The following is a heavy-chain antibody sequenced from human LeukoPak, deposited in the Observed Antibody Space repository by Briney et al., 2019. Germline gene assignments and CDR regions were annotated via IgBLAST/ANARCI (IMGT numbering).Heavy chain of an antibody. Sequence: PGGSLRLSCAASGFTFDDYAMHWVRHAPGKGLEWVSGISWNSGSIGYADSVKGRFTISRDNAKNSLYLQMNSLRAEDMALYYCAKDIQAVFEGYSYGYDYWGQGTLVTVSS. V-gene: IGHV3-9*03. CDR3: AKDIQAVFEGYSYGYDY. CDR2: ISWNSGSI. D-gene: IGHD5-18*01. CDR1: GFTFDDYA. J-gene: IGHJ4*02.